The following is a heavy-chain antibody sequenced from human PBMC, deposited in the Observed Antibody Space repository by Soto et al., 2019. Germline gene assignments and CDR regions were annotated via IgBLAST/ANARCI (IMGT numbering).Heavy chain of an antibody. D-gene: IGHD6-13*01. CDR1: GYTFTSYD. Sequence: SVKLSCKASGYTFTSYDINWVRQATGQGLEWMGWMNPNSGNTGYAQKFQGRVTMTRNTSISTAYMELSSLRSEDTAVYYCVLVAAGEAYYYGMDVWGQGTTVSVSS. J-gene: IGHJ6*02. CDR3: VLVAAGEAYYYGMDV. CDR2: MNPNSGNT. V-gene: IGHV1-8*01.